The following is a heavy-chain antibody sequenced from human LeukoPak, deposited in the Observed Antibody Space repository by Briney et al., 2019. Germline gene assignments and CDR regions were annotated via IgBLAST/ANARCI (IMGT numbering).Heavy chain of an antibody. CDR1: GLTFSSYA. V-gene: IGHV3-23*01. CDR3: AKDRYSYVAWYFDY. CDR2: ISGSGGST. Sequence: GGSLRLSCAASGLTFSSYAMTWVRQAPGKGLEWVSAISGSGGSTYYADSVKGRFTISRDNSKNTLYLQMNSLRAEDTAVYYCAKDRYSYVAWYFDYWGQGTLVTVSS. D-gene: IGHD5-18*01. J-gene: IGHJ4*02.